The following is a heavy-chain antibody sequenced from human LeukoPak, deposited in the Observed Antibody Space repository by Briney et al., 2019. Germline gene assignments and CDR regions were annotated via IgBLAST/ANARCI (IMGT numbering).Heavy chain of an antibody. CDR3: ARQGVVPTKAGWYFDL. CDR1: GGSMSSTDHF. CDR2: FYYTGTI. V-gene: IGHV4-39*01. J-gene: IGHJ2*01. D-gene: IGHD3-10*01. Sequence: PSETLSLTCIASGGSMSSTDHFWGWIRQPPGKGLEWIGSFYYTGTIFYSPSLESRGTISIDTSKSQFSLKIRSVTAADTAVYYCARQGVVPTKAGWYFDLWGRGALVTVSS.